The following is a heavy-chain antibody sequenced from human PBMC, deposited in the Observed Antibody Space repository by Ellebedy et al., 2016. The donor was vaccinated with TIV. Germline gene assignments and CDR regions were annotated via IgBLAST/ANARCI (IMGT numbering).Heavy chain of an antibody. CDR1: GFTFSNAW. CDR3: ARDIGSRYFDL. V-gene: IGHV3-30*03. CDR2: ISYDGSNK. J-gene: IGHJ2*01. D-gene: IGHD2-15*01. Sequence: GESLKISCAASGFTFSNAWMSWVRQAPGKGLEWVAVISYDGSNKFYVDSVKGRFTISRDNSKNTLYLQMNSLRAEDTAVYYCARDIGSRYFDLWGRGTLVTVSS.